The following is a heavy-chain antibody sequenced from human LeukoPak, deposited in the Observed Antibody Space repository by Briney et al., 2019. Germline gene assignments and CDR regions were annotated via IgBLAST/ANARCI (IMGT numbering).Heavy chain of an antibody. V-gene: IGHV3-21*01. CDR3: ARGCGGDCYYYMDV. J-gene: IGHJ6*03. CDR2: ISSSRSNI. D-gene: IGHD2-21*01. CDR1: GFTFSRYS. Sequence: PGGSLRLSCAASGFTFSRYSMNWLRRAPGKGLEWVSSISSSRSNIYSADSVKGRFSISRAKAKNSLYLQMNSLRAEDTDVYSWARGCGGDCYYYMDVWGKGTTVIVSS.